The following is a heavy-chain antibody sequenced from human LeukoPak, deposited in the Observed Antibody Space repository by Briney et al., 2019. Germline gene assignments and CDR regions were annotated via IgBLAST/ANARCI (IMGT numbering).Heavy chain of an antibody. Sequence: ASVKVSCKASGYTFTSYYMHWVRQAPGEGLEWMGIINPSGGSTSYAQKFQGRVTMTTDTSTSTAYMELSRLRSDDTAVYYCARGPHWDPHFDYWGQGTLVTVSS. J-gene: IGHJ4*02. V-gene: IGHV1-46*01. CDR1: GYTFTSYY. D-gene: IGHD7-27*01. CDR2: INPSGGST. CDR3: ARGPHWDPHFDY.